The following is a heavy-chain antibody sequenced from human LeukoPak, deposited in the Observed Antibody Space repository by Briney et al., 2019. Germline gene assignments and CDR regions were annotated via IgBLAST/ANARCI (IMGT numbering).Heavy chain of an antibody. CDR3: ARQPADSGYEGAFDI. J-gene: IGHJ3*02. Sequence: GESLKISCKASGYTFTNYWIGWVRQMPGKGLECMGIIYPGDSDTSYSPSFEGQVTISADKSISTAYLQWSSLKASDTAMYYCARQPADSGYEGAFDIWGKGTMVTVSS. CDR1: GYTFTNYW. D-gene: IGHD5-12*01. CDR2: IYPGDSDT. V-gene: IGHV5-51*01.